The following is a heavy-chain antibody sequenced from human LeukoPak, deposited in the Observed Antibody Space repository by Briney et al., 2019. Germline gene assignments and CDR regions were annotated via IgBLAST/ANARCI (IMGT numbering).Heavy chain of an antibody. Sequence: GGCLRLSCAASGFSFSSYAMHGGRQAPGKGLGCGVVISYDGSNKYYADSVQDRFTSSSDNPMNTLYLQMNSLRAEDTGVYYCARDGYYDSSGYLDYWGQGTLVTVSS. J-gene: IGHJ4*02. CDR3: ARDGYYDSSGYLDY. CDR1: GFSFSSYA. D-gene: IGHD3-22*01. V-gene: IGHV3-30-3*01. CDR2: ISYDGSNK.